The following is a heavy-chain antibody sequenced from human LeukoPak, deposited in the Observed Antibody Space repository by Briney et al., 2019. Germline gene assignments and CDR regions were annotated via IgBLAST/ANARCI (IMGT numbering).Heavy chain of an antibody. Sequence: GGSLRLSCATSGFTFSSHGMSWVRQAPGKGLEWVGRIKSKTDGGTTDYAAPVKGRFTISRDDSKNTLYLQMNSLKTEDTAVYYCTTGMATILLDYWGQGTLVTVSS. CDR3: TTGMATILLDY. CDR2: IKSKTDGGTT. V-gene: IGHV3-15*01. D-gene: IGHD5-24*01. CDR1: GFTFSSHG. J-gene: IGHJ4*02.